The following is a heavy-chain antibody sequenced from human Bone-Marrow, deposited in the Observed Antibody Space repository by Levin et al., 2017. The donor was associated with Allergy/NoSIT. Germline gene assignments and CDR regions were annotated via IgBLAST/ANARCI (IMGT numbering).Heavy chain of an antibody. V-gene: IGHV1-24*01. CDR2: FVHDDDET. Sequence: ASVKVSCRVSGDALPELSMHWVRQAPEKGLEWMGGFVHDDDETINAEKFQGRVTMTEDTSTDTAYMESSSLMSEDTAVYYCTTVLYDILTESPYFDHWGPGTLVTVSS. CDR3: TTVLYDILTESPYFDH. J-gene: IGHJ4*02. D-gene: IGHD3-9*01. CDR1: GDALPELS.